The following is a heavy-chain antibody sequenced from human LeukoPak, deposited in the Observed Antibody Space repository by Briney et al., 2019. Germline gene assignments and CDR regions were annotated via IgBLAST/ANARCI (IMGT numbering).Heavy chain of an antibody. J-gene: IGHJ4*02. CDR3: ARLLRLAVPYFVY. V-gene: IGHV5-51*01. CDR1: GYSFTSDW. D-gene: IGHD3-16*01. CDR2: IYPGDSDT. Sequence: GESLKISCNGSGYSFTSDWIGWVRHMPGKNLEWMGIIYPGDSDTRYSPSFQGQVTISADKSISTAYLQWSSLRASDTAMYYCARLLRLAVPYFVYWGQGTLVTVSS.